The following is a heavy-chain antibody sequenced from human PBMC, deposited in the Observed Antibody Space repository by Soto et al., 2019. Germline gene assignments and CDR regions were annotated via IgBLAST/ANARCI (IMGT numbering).Heavy chain of an antibody. Sequence: PSETLSLTCAVYGGSSSGYYWSWIRQPPGKGLEWIGEINHSGSTNYNPSLKSRVTISVDTSKNQFSLKLSSVTAADTAVYYCARRVVATSYGMDVWGQGTTVTVS. CDR3: ARRVVATSYGMDV. CDR2: INHSGST. V-gene: IGHV4-34*01. D-gene: IGHD5-12*01. J-gene: IGHJ6*02. CDR1: GGSSSGYY.